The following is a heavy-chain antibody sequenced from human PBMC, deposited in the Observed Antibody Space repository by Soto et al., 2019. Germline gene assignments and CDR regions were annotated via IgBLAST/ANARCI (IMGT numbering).Heavy chain of an antibody. V-gene: IGHV3-9*01. J-gene: IGHJ3*02. CDR3: AKVGPKWSSDAFDI. CDR1: GFTLDDASSEFIFADYA. D-gene: IGHD2-15*01. CDR2: ISWNSGAK. Sequence: EVQLVESGGGLVQPGGSLRLSCVGSGFTLDDASSEFIFADYAIHWVRQAPGKGLEWVSSISWNSGAKGYADSVKGRFSISRDIAKTSRFLQMESVGSDDTALYYCAKVGPKWSSDAFDIWGQGTRDSVSS.